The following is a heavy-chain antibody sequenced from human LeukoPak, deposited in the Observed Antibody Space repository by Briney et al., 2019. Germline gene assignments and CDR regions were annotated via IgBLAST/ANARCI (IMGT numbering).Heavy chain of an antibody. Sequence: SETLSLICTVSGGSISSYYLSWIRQPAGKGLEWIGRIYAGGSTTYSPSLKSRVTISVDTSKNQFSLKLSSVTAADTAVYYCAGRSGLQGGYFDYWGQGTLVTVSS. CDR3: AGRSGLQGGYFDY. J-gene: IGHJ4*02. CDR2: IYAGGST. CDR1: GGSISSYY. D-gene: IGHD3-22*01. V-gene: IGHV4-4*07.